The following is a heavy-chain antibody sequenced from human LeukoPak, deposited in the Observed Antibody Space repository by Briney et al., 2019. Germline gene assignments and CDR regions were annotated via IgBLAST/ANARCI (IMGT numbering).Heavy chain of an antibody. D-gene: IGHD3-10*01. J-gene: IGHJ4*02. CDR2: ITESGGNT. CDR1: GFNFYSSA. CDR3: AKLLWFGGYFFDY. V-gene: IGHV3-23*01. Sequence: PGGSLRLSCAASGFNFYSSAMRWVRQAPGQGLEWVSAITESGGNTYYADSMKGRFTISRDNSKNTLYLQMNSLRAEDTAVYYCAKLLWFGGYFFDYWGPGSLVTVSS.